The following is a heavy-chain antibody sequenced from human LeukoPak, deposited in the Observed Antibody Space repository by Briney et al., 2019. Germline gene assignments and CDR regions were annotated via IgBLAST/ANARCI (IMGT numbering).Heavy chain of an antibody. CDR1: GGSISSGGYS. CDR3: AGELAVDTGWFDP. Sequence: SETLSLTCAVSGGSISSGGYSWSWIRQPPGKGLEWIGYIYHSGSTYYNPSLKSRVTISVDRSKNQFSLKLSSVTAADTAVYYCAGELAVDTGWFDPWGQGTLVTVSS. D-gene: IGHD5-18*01. J-gene: IGHJ5*02. CDR2: IYHSGST. V-gene: IGHV4-30-2*01.